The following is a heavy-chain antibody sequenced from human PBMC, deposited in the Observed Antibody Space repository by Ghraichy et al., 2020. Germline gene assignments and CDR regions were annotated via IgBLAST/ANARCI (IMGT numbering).Heavy chain of an antibody. CDR1: GDSVSSNSAA. CDR2: TYYRSKWYN. V-gene: IGHV6-1*01. J-gene: IGHJ3*02. Sequence: SQTLSLTCAISGDSVSSNSAAWNWIRQSPSRGLEWLGRTYYRSKWYNDYAVSVKSRITINPDTSKNQFSLQLNSVTPEDTAVYYCTKVASPGPGPHDAFDIWGQGTMVTVSS. CDR3: TKVASPGPGPHDAFDI.